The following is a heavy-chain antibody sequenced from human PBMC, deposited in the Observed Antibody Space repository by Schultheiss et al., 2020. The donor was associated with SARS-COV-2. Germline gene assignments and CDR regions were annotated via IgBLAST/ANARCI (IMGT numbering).Heavy chain of an antibody. CDR2: IWYDGSNK. Sequence: GGSLRLSCVASGFTFSSYGMHWVRQAPGKGLEWVAVIWYDGSNKYYADSVKGRFTISRDNSKNTLYLQMNSLRAEDTAVYYCATGEDGLLDYWGQGTLVTVSS. CDR3: ATGEDGLLDY. D-gene: IGHD2-15*01. J-gene: IGHJ4*02. CDR1: GFTFSSYG. V-gene: IGHV3-33*01.